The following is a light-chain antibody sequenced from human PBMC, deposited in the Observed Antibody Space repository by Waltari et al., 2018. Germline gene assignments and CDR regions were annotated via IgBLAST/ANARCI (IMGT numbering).Light chain of an antibody. V-gene: IGKV2-28*01. CDR3: MQTRETPQT. CDR2: VAS. J-gene: IGKJ1*01. Sequence: DIVMTQSPVSLSVTPGEPASISCRSSQSLLHSNGYNYVDWHVQKPGQSPQLLIYVASKRASGVPDRFSGSGSGTDFTLKISRVEAEDVGVYYCMQTRETPQTFGQGP. CDR1: QSLLHSNGYNY.